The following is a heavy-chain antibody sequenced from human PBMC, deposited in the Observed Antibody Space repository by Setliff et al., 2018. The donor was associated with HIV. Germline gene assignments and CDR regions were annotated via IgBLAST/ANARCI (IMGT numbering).Heavy chain of an antibody. Sequence: ASVKVSCKASGYTFTNYGVHWVRQAPGQGLEWMGLIGVKSGSTNYGQKFQGRLIMTTDTSTSTVYMELSSLRSDDTAVYYCARAVGARNNRVEDSFDYWGQGTLDTVSS. D-gene: IGHD1-1*01. J-gene: IGHJ4*02. CDR2: IGVKSGST. CDR3: ARAVGARNNRVEDSFDY. V-gene: IGHV1-46*01. CDR1: GYTFTNYG.